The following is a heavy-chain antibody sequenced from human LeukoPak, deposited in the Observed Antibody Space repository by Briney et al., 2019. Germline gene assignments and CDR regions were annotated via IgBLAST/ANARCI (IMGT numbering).Heavy chain of an antibody. V-gene: IGHV4-4*07. Sequence: PSETLSLTCTVSGGSISSYYWSWIRQPAGKGLEWIGRIYTSGSTNCNPSLKSRVTMSVDTSKNQFSLKLSSVTAADTAVYYCARDRYYDSSGYLPFDYWGQGTLVTVSS. CDR1: GGSISSYY. D-gene: IGHD3-22*01. CDR3: ARDRYYDSSGYLPFDY. J-gene: IGHJ4*02. CDR2: IYTSGST.